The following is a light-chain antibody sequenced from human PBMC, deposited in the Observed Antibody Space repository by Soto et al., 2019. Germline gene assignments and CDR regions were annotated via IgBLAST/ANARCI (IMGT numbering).Light chain of an antibody. Sequence: QSGLTQPPSASGSPGQSVTISCTGTPSDVGGYISVSWYQLHPGKAPKILIYEVNKRPSGVPDRFSGSKSGSTAFLTVSGLQAEDEAEYYCTSYAGDTSLGVLGGGTKVTVL. CDR1: PSDVGGYIS. V-gene: IGLV2-8*01. J-gene: IGLJ3*02. CDR2: EVN. CDR3: TSYAGDTSLGV.